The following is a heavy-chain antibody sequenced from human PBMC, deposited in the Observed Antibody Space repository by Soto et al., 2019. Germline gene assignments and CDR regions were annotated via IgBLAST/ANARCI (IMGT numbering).Heavy chain of an antibody. D-gene: IGHD3-9*01. J-gene: IGHJ5*02. CDR3: AKDGDPIPYLTGYYRLGWFDP. CDR2: ISGSGGST. CDR1: GFTFSSYA. Sequence: EVQLLESGGGLVQPGGSLRLSCAASGFTFSSYAMSWVRQAPGKGLEWVSAISGSGGSTYYADSVKGRFTISRGNSKNTLYLQMNSLRAEDTAVYYCAKDGDPIPYLTGYYRLGWFDPWGQGTLVTVSS. V-gene: IGHV3-23*01.